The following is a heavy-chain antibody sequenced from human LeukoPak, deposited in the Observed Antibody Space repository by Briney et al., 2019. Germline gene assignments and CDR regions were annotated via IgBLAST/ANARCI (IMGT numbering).Heavy chain of an antibody. CDR3: AKNSGSRFGWFDP. Sequence: GGSLRLSXAASGFTFSTYAMSWVRQAPGKGLEWVSTISGSGTSAYYADSVKGRFTISRDSSKSTMYLQMNSLSGGDTAVYYCAKNSGSRFGWFDPWGQGTLVTVSS. V-gene: IGHV3-23*01. D-gene: IGHD1-26*01. CDR2: ISGSGTSA. CDR1: GFTFSTYA. J-gene: IGHJ5*02.